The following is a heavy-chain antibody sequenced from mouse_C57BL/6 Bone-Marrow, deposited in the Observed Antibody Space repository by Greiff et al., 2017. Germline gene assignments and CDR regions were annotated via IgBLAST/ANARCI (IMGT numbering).Heavy chain of an antibody. V-gene: IGHV5-6*02. Sequence: EVKLVESGGDLVKPGGSLKLSCAASGFTFNGYGMSWVRQTPDKRLEWVATISSGGSYTYYPDSVKGRFTISRDKAKNTLYLQRSRLKSEDTAMYDCARRGGNDRDAKCGWGQGTAVTVST. CDR1: GFTFNGYG. J-gene: IGHJ4*01. CDR3: ARRGGNDRDAKCG. D-gene: IGHD1-1*02. CDR2: ISSGGSYT.